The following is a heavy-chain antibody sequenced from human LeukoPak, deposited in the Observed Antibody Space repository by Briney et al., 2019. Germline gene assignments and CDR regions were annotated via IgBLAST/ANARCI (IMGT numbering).Heavy chain of an antibody. Sequence: GGSLRLSCVASGFTFSNYAMSWVRQAPGKGLEWVSAISGSGGSTYYADSVKGRFTISRDNSKNTLYLQMNSLRAEDTAVYYCAKGGRYYGSGSSHGWFDPWGQGTLVTVSS. CDR2: ISGSGGST. D-gene: IGHD3-10*01. V-gene: IGHV3-23*01. CDR3: AKGGRYYGSGSSHGWFDP. CDR1: GFTFSNYA. J-gene: IGHJ5*02.